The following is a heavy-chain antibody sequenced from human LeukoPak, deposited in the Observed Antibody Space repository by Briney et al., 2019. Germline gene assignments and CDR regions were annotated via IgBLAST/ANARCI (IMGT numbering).Heavy chain of an antibody. CDR3: AKDIGPDYGDYLDY. CDR2: ISGSGAYT. CDR1: GFTFSSYA. Sequence: GGSPRLSCAAPGFTFSSYAMAWVRQAPGKGLEWVSAISGSGAYTYYADSVKGRFAISRDSSKNMLYLQMSSLRAEDTAIYYCAKDIGPDYGDYLDYWGQGTLVTVSS. V-gene: IGHV3-23*01. J-gene: IGHJ4*02. D-gene: IGHD4-17*01.